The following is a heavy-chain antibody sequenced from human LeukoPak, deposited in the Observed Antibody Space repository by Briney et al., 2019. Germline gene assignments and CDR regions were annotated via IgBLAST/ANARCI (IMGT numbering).Heavy chain of an antibody. V-gene: IGHV4-4*07. D-gene: IGHD2-15*01. CDR3: ASEKVVTSGEDDIVVVVPAL. CDR1: GFTFSSY. J-gene: IGHJ4*02. Sequence: GSLRLSCAASGFTFSSYWSWIRQPAGKGLEWIGRIYTTGGTNYNPSLKSRVTMSVDTSKKQFSLNLTSVTAADTAVYFCASEKVVTSGEDDIVVVVPALWGQGTLVTVSS. CDR2: IYTTGGT.